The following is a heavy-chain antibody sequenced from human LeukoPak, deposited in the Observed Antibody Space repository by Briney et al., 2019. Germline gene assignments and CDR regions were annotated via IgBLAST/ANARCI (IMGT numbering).Heavy chain of an antibody. J-gene: IGHJ5*02. D-gene: IGHD6-19*01. CDR3: ARKGSPVAGKRNWFDP. Sequence: GASVTVSCKASGYNFINYGITWVRQAPGQGLEWMGWINSNNGKTEYIQTLQGRVTMTTDTATSTVYMELRSLRSDDTAVYFCARKGSPVAGKRNWFDPWGQGTLVIVSS. V-gene: IGHV1-18*01. CDR2: INSNNGKT. CDR1: GYNFINYG.